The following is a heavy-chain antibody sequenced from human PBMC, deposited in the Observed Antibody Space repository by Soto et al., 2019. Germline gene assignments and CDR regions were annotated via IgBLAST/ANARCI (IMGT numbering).Heavy chain of an antibody. CDR3: AKDQDGAVDY. D-gene: IGHD6-19*01. V-gene: IGHV3-30*18. CDR1: GFTFSSYG. CDR2: ISYDGSNK. J-gene: IGHJ4*02. Sequence: LRLSCAASGFTFSSYGMHWVRQAPGKGLEWVAVISYDGSNKYYADSVKGRFTISRDNSKNTLYLQMNSLRAEDTAVYYCAKDQDGAVDYWGQGTLVTVSS.